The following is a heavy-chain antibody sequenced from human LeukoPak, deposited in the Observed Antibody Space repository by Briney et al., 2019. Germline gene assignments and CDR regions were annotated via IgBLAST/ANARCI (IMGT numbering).Heavy chain of an antibody. V-gene: IGHV4-34*01. Sequence: SETLSLTCAVYGGSFSGYYWSWIRRPPGKGLEWIGEIYHSGSTNYNPSLKSRVTISVDTSKNQFSLKLSSVTAADTAVYFCARGSRDGYNLGYYMDVWGKGTTVTVSS. J-gene: IGHJ6*03. D-gene: IGHD5-24*01. CDR1: GGSFSGYY. CDR2: IYHSGST. CDR3: ARGSRDGYNLGYYMDV.